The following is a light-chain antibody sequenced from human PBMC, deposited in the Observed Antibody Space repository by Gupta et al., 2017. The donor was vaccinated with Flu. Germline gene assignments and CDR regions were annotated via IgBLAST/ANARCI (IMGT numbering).Light chain of an antibody. J-gene: IGLJ1*01. Sequence: QSALTQPASVSGSPGQSITISCTGTSRDVGGYNYVSWYQQHPGKAPKLIIYEVSNRPSGVSNRFSGSKSGNTASLIISGLQAEDEADYYCNSYTGSSTVYVFGTGTNVTVL. CDR1: SRDVGGYNY. V-gene: IGLV2-14*01. CDR2: EVS. CDR3: NSYTGSSTVYV.